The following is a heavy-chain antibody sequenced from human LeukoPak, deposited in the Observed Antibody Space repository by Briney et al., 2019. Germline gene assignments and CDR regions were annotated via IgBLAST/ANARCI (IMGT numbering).Heavy chain of an antibody. CDR2: INPNSGGT. Sequence: ASVKVSCKASGYTLTGDYMHWVRQAPGQGLEWMGRINPNSGGTNYAQKFQGRVTMTRDTSISTAYMELSRLRSDDTAVYYCARPPSSSRGGYWGQGTLVTVSS. D-gene: IGHD6-13*01. CDR3: ARPPSSSRGGY. J-gene: IGHJ4*02. V-gene: IGHV1-2*06. CDR1: GYTLTGDY.